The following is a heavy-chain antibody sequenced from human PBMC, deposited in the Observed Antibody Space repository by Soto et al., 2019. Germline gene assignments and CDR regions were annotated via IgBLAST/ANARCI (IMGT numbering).Heavy chain of an antibody. CDR1: GFTFSSYA. Sequence: LGLSCAASGFTFSSYAMHWVRQAPGKGLEWVAVISYDGSNKYYADSVKGRFTISRDNSKNTLYLQMNSLRAEDTAVYYCARDSGSYPDYYYYGMDVWGQGTTVTVSS. CDR2: ISYDGSNK. V-gene: IGHV3-30-3*01. D-gene: IGHD1-26*01. J-gene: IGHJ6*02. CDR3: ARDSGSYPDYYYYGMDV.